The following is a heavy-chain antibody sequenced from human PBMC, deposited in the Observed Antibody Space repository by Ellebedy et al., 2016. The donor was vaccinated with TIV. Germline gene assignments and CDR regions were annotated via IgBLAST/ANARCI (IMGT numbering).Heavy chain of an antibody. CDR2: ISGSSLTR. Sequence: GESLKISCSASGFTFSSYWMSWVRQAPGKGLEWVSYISGSSLTRFYADSVKGRFTISRDNAESSLYLQMDSLRVEDTAVYYCARDMAWGNERMNDAFDIWGQGTMVIVSS. CDR3: ARDMAWGNERMNDAFDI. V-gene: IGHV3-48*04. D-gene: IGHD1-1*01. J-gene: IGHJ3*02. CDR1: GFTFSSYW.